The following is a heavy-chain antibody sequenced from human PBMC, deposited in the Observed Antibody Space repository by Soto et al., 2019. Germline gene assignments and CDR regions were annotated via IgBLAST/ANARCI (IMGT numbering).Heavy chain of an antibody. CDR3: ARGGPYYDFWSVRRGDFDY. D-gene: IGHD3-3*01. J-gene: IGHJ4*02. CDR1: GSSISSSGYY. Sequence: SETLSLTCIVSGSSISSSGYYWSWIRQPPGKGLEWIGEINHSGSTNYNPSLKSRVTISVDTSKNQFSLKLSSVTAADTAVYYCARGGPYYDFWSVRRGDFDYWGQGTLVTVSS. V-gene: IGHV4-39*07. CDR2: INHSGST.